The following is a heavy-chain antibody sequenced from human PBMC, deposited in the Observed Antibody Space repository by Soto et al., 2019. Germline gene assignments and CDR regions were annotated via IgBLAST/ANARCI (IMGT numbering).Heavy chain of an antibody. D-gene: IGHD3-3*01. CDR3: AHRVLRTVFGLVTTTAIYFDF. V-gene: IGHV2-5*02. CDR1: GFSLTTSGVG. Sequence: QITLNESGPPVVRPTETLTLTCRFSGFSLTTSGVGVGWVRQSPGKAPEWLALIYWDDDKRYSESLKSRLTITQDTSKNQVVMTVANLDPTDTATYYCAHRVLRTVFGLVTTTAIYFDFWGQGTPVAVSS. J-gene: IGHJ4*02. CDR2: IYWDDDK.